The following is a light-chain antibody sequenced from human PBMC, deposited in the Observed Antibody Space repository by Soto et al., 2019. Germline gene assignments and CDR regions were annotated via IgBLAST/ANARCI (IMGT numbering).Light chain of an antibody. CDR2: GVS. J-gene: IGLJ1*01. V-gene: IGLV2-14*03. Sequence: QSALTQPASVSGSPGQSVTISCTGTSSDVGAYKYVSWYQKHPGKAPKLMIYGVSNRPSGISNRFSGSKSGNTAFLTISGLQPEDEADYYCSSFTGTTTLDVFGTGTKLTVL. CDR1: SSDVGAYKY. CDR3: SSFTGTTTLDV.